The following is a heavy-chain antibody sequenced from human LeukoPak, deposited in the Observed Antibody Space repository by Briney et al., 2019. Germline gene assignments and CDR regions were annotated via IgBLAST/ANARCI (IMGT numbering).Heavy chain of an antibody. CDR1: GFTFSSYG. D-gene: IGHD3-9*01. J-gene: IGHJ4*02. V-gene: IGHV3-30*18. CDR2: ISYDGSNK. Sequence: PGGSLRLSCAASGFTFSSYGMHWVRQAPGKGLEWVAVISYDGSNKYYADSVKGRFTISRDNSKNTLYLQMNSLRAEDTAVYYCAKSELRYFDWLLYIAGPLDYWGQGTLVTVSS. CDR3: AKSELRYFDWLLYIAGPLDY.